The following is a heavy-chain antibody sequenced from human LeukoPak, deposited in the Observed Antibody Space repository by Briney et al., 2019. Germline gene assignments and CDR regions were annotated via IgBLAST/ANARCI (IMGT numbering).Heavy chain of an antibody. CDR3: ARDPVDTAMVTGGY. J-gene: IGHJ4*02. CDR2: INPNSGGT. V-gene: IGHV1-2*02. Sequence: ASVKVSCKASGYTFTGYYMHWVRQAPGQGLEWMGWINPNSGGTNYAQKFQGRVTMTRDTSISTVYMELSRLRSDDTAVYYCARDPVDTAMVTGGYWGQETLVTVSS. D-gene: IGHD5-18*01. CDR1: GYTFTGYY.